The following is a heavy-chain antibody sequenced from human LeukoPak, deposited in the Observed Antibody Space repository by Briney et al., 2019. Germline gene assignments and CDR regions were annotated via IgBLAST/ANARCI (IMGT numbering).Heavy chain of an antibody. CDR2: ISGSGGST. CDR1: GFTFSSYA. V-gene: IGHV3-23*01. J-gene: IGHJ3*02. Sequence: GGSLRLSCAASGFTFSSYAMSWVRQAPGQGLEWVSAISGSGGSTYYADSVKGRFTISRDNSKNTLYLQMNSLRAEDTAVYYCAKDVLGSYGSDGAFDIWGQGTMVTVSS. CDR3: AKDVLGSYGSDGAFDI. D-gene: IGHD5-18*01.